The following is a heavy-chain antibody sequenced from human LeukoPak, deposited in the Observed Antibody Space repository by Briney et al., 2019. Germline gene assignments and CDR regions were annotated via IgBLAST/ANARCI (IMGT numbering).Heavy chain of an antibody. V-gene: IGHV3-21*01. Sequence: GGSLRLSCVASGFTFSTYTINWVRQAPGQGLEWVSSISSSSTYIYYADSLKGRFTISRDNARNSVYLQMNSLRAEDTAVYYCARDLVGDTTAWGQGTLVTVSS. CDR3: ARDLVGDTTA. CDR2: ISSSSTYI. D-gene: IGHD1-26*01. J-gene: IGHJ4*02. CDR1: GFTFSTYT.